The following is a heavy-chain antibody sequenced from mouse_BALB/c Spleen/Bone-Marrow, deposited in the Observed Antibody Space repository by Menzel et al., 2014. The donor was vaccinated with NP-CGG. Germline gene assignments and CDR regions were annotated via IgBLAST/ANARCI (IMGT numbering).Heavy chain of an antibody. J-gene: IGHJ3*01. V-gene: IGHV14-3*02. CDR2: IDPANGNT. CDR1: GFNIKDTY. Sequence: EVQLQESGAELVKPGASVKLSCTASGFNIKDTYMHWVKQRPEQGLEWIGRIDPANGNTKYDPKFQGKATITADTSSNTAYLQPGSLTSEDTAVYYCARNTQFAYWGQGTLVTVSA. CDR3: ARNTQFAY. D-gene: IGHD5-1-1*01.